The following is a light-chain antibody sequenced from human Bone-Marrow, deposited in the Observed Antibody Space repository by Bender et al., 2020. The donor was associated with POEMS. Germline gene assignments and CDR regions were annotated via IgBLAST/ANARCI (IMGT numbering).Light chain of an antibody. J-gene: IGLJ3*02. V-gene: IGLV1-44*01. Sequence: ELTQPPSASGTPGQRVTIPCSGGSSNIGAHAVNWYQHLPGTAPKLLIYSSHRRPSEVPDRFSGSRSGTSASLAISGLQSEDEADYYCAVWDDSLNGWVFGGGTELTVL. CDR3: AVWDDSLNGWV. CDR2: SSH. CDR1: SSNIGAHA.